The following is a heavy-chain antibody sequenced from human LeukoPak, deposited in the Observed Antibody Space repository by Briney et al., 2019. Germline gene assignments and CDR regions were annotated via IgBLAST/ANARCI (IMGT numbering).Heavy chain of an antibody. Sequence: TGGSLRLSCAASGFTFSSYWMSWVRQAPGKGLEWVANIKQDGSEKYYVDSVKGRFTISRDNSKNTLYLQMNSLRAEDTAVYYCAKRDSPYSSSPVYWGQGTLVTVSS. J-gene: IGHJ4*02. V-gene: IGHV3-7*01. CDR2: IKQDGSEK. CDR3: AKRDSPYSSSPVY. D-gene: IGHD6-13*01. CDR1: GFTFSSYW.